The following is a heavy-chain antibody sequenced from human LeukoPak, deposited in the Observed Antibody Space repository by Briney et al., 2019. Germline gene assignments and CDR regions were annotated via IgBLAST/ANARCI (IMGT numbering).Heavy chain of an antibody. Sequence: GGSLRLSCAASGFTFDDYAMHWVRQAPGKGLEWVSLISGAGGSTYYADSVKGRFTISRDNSKNTLYLQMNSLRAEDTAVYSCARDQDYALDYWGQGTLVTVSS. CDR1: GFTFDDYA. CDR3: ARDQDYALDY. V-gene: IGHV3-43*02. J-gene: IGHJ4*02. D-gene: IGHD3-16*01. CDR2: ISGAGGST.